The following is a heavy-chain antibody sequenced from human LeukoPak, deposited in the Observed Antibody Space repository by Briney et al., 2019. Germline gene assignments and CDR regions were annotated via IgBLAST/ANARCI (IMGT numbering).Heavy chain of an antibody. Sequence: GGSLRLSCAASGFTFSSYGMHWVRQAPGKGLEWVAVISYDGSNKYYADSVKGRFTISRDNSKNTLYLQMNSLRAEDTAVYYCASWKLSLGHSPLRLSINHFDYWGQGTLVTVSS. D-gene: IGHD4-23*01. CDR3: ASWKLSLGHSPLRLSINHFDY. CDR1: GFTFSSYG. J-gene: IGHJ4*02. CDR2: ISYDGSNK. V-gene: IGHV3-30*03.